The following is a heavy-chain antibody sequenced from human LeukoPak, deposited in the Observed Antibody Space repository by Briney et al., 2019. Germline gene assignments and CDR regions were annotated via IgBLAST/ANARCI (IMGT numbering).Heavy chain of an antibody. V-gene: IGHV1-18*01. Sequence: ASVNVSCKASGYTLTRYGINWVGQAPGQGLEWMGWISPYNGNTKYAEKIQRRVTITTDTSTSTAYMELRSLSSDDTAVYYCARDQRGYGDSSGASKWIDPWGQGTLVSVSS. CDR1: GYTLTRYG. CDR3: ARDQRGYGDSSGASKWIDP. J-gene: IGHJ5*02. CDR2: ISPYNGNT. D-gene: IGHD4-17*01.